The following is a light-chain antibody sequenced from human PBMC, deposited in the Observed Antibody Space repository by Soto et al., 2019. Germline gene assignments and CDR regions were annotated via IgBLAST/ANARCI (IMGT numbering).Light chain of an antibody. J-gene: IGLJ2*01. CDR1: NSDVGTYNL. CDR3: CSYADGNTLL. V-gene: IGLV2-23*01. Sequence: HSVLTQPASVSGSPGQSITISCTGTNSDVGTYNLVSWYQQHPDKAPKLMIYEAYKRPSGVSTRFSGSKSGNTASLTISGLQAEDEADYYCCSYADGNTLLFGGGTKLTVL. CDR2: EAY.